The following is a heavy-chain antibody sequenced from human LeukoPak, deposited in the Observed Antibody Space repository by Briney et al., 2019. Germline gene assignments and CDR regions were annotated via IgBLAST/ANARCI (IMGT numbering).Heavy chain of an antibody. V-gene: IGHV4-59*01. D-gene: IGHD5-18*01. J-gene: IGHJ6*03. CDR2: VDHTGST. CDR3: TKRRGYSFGFDYYYMDV. Sequence: PSEILSLTCSVSDDSITMYYWTWIRQPPGKGLEWIGYVDHTGSTNFNPSLNGRVSISRDTSKNLFSLRLRSVTAADTAVYYCTKRRGYSFGFDYYYMDVWGKGTTVTISS. CDR1: DDSITMYY.